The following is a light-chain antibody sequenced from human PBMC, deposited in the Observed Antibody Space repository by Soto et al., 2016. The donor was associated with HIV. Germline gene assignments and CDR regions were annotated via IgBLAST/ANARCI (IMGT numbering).Light chain of an antibody. V-gene: IGKV1-17*01. CDR3: LQHDSHPYT. Sequence: DIQMTQSPSSLAASVGDRVTLTCRASQDIRSDLSWYQQKPGKAPKRLIYDASSLQSGAPSRFSGSGSGTEFTLTISSLQPEDFATYFCLQHDSHPYTSGQGTNLEIK. CDR1: QDIRSD. J-gene: IGKJ2*01. CDR2: DAS.